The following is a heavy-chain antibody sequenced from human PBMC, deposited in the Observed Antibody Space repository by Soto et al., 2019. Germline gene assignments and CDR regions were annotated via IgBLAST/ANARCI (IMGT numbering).Heavy chain of an antibody. CDR1: GFTVSSNY. J-gene: IGHJ3*02. V-gene: IGHV3-66*01. CDR2: IYSGGST. Sequence: GGSLRLSCAASGFTVSSNYMSWVRQAPGKGLEWVSVIYSGGSTYYADSVKGRFTISRDNSKNTLYLQMNSLRAEDTAVYYCARVAAAGQSDAFDIWGQGTMVTVSS. CDR3: ARVAAAGQSDAFDI. D-gene: IGHD6-13*01.